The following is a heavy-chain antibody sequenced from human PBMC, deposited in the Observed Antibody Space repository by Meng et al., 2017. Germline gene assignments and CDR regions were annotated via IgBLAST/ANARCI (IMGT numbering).Heavy chain of an antibody. CDR2: INPSGGST. V-gene: IGHV1-46*01. CDR3: ARAYSSGYYYFGYFDY. Sequence: ASVKVSCKASGYTFTSYYMHWVRQAPGQGLEWMGIINPSGGSTSYAQKFQGRVTMTRDTSTSTVYMELSSLRSEDTAVYYCARAYSSGYYYFGYFDYWGQGTLVTVSS. CDR1: GYTFTSYY. D-gene: IGHD3-22*01. J-gene: IGHJ4*02.